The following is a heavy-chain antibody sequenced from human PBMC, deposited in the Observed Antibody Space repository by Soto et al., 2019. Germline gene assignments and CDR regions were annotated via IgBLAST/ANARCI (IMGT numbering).Heavy chain of an antibody. V-gene: IGHV5-51*01. CDR3: ARLFGRYYGSGSYFQPSALIQLDY. CDR1: GYSFTSYW. CDR2: IYPGDSDT. Sequence: PGESLKISCKGSGYSFTSYWIGWVRQMPGKGLEWMGIIYPGDSDTRYSPSFQGQVTISADKSISTAYLQWSSLKASDTAMYYCARLFGRYYGSGSYFQPSALIQLDYWGQGTLVTVSS. D-gene: IGHD3-10*01. J-gene: IGHJ4*02.